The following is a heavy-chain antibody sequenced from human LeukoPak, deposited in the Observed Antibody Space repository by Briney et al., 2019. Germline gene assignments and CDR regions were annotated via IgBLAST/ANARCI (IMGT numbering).Heavy chain of an antibody. Sequence: PPGGSLRLSCAASGFTFRSYAMSWVRQAPGEGLEWVSSIGGSGGNAYYADSVKGRFTISRDNSKNTLYLQINSLRAEDTAVYYCARDANEWYYFDYWGQGTLVTVSS. J-gene: IGHJ4*02. CDR2: IGGSGGNA. CDR3: ARDANEWYYFDY. D-gene: IGHD3-3*01. CDR1: GFTFRSYA. V-gene: IGHV3-23*01.